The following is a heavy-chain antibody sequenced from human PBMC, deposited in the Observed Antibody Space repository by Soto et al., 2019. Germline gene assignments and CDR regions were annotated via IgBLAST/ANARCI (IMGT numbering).Heavy chain of an antibody. V-gene: IGHV3-49*04. CDR1: GFTFGDYA. CDR2: IRSKAYGGTT. CDR3: TRDRHYYDSSGYLFY. Sequence: GGSLRLSCTASGFTFGDYAMSWVRQAPGKGLEWVDFIRSKAYGGTTEYAASVKGRFTISRDDSKSIAYLQMNSLKTEDTAVYYCTRDRHYYDSSGYLFYWGQGTLVTVSS. D-gene: IGHD3-22*01. J-gene: IGHJ4*02.